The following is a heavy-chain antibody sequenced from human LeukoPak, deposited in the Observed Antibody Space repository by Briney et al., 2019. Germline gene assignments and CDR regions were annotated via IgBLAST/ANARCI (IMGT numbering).Heavy chain of an antibody. CDR2: INHNGNVN. Sequence: GGSLRLSCAASGFTFSSYWMNWARQAPGKGLEWVASINHNGNVNYYVDSVKGRFTISRDNAKNSLYLQMSNLRAEDTAVYFCAGGGGLDAWGQGATVTVSS. J-gene: IGHJ6*02. V-gene: IGHV3-7*03. CDR3: AGGGGLDA. D-gene: IGHD3-16*01. CDR1: GFTFSSYW.